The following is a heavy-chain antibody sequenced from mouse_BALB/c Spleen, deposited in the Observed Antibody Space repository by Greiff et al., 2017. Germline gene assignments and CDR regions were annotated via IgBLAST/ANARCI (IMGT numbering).Heavy chain of an antibody. Sequence: VQLQQSGAELVRPGALVKLSCKASGFNIKDYCMHWVKQRPEQGLEWIGWIDPENGNTIYDPKFQGKASITADTSSNTAYLQLSSLTSEDTAVYYCATSYLYGSSLAYWGQGTLVTVSA. CDR3: ATSYLYGSSLAY. CDR1: GFNIKDYC. D-gene: IGHD1-1*01. J-gene: IGHJ3*01. CDR2: IDPENGNT. V-gene: IGHV14-1*02.